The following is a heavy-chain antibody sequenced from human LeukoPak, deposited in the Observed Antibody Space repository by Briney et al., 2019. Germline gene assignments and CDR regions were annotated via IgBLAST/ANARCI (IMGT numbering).Heavy chain of an antibody. V-gene: IGHV4-34*01. CDR2: INHSGST. D-gene: IGHD1-26*01. Sequence: SETLSLTCAVYGGSFSGYYWSWIRQPPGKGLEWIGEINHSGSTNYNPSLKSQVTISVDTSKNQFSLKLSSVTAADTAVYYCARVPRRATLYYFDYWGQGTLVTVSS. J-gene: IGHJ4*02. CDR1: GGSFSGYY. CDR3: ARVPRRATLYYFDY.